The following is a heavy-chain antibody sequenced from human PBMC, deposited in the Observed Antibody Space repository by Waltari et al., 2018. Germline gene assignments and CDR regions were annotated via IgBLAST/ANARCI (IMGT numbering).Heavy chain of an antibody. CDR1: GFTFDDYA. CDR2: ISWKSGSI. V-gene: IGHV3-9*01. J-gene: IGHJ4*02. CDR3: AKDSYDSSGYYVTYFDY. Sequence: EVQLVESGGGLVQPGRSLRLSCAASGFTFDDYAMHWVRQAPGKGLEWVSGISWKSGSIGYADSVKGRFTISRDNAKNSLYLQMNSLRAEDTALYYCAKDSYDSSGYYVTYFDYWGQGTLVTVSS. D-gene: IGHD3-22*01.